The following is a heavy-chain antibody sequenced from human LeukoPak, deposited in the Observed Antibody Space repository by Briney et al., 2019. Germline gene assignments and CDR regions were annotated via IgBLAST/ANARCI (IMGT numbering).Heavy chain of an antibody. CDR2: INSDGSST. Sequence: PGGSLRLSCAASGFTFSSYWMHWVRQAPGKGLVWVSRINSDGSSTSYADSVKGRFTISRDNAKNTLYLQMNSLRAEDTAVYYCARDCSGTSCYENDAFDIWGQGTMVTVSS. D-gene: IGHD2-2*01. CDR1: GFTFSSYW. CDR3: ARDCSGTSCYENDAFDI. V-gene: IGHV3-74*01. J-gene: IGHJ3*02.